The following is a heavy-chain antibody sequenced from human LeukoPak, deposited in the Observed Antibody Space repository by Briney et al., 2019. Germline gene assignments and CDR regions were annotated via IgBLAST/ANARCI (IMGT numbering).Heavy chain of an antibody. CDR1: GFTFSSYG. CDR3: ARERAAGTVFDY. V-gene: IGHV3-30*03. CDR2: ISYDGSNK. Sequence: GRSLRLSCAASGFTFSSYGMHWVRQAPGKGLEWVAVISYDGSNKYYADSVKGRFTISRDNSKNTLYLQMNSLRADDTAVYYCARERAAGTVFDYWGQGTLVTVSS. D-gene: IGHD6-13*01. J-gene: IGHJ4*02.